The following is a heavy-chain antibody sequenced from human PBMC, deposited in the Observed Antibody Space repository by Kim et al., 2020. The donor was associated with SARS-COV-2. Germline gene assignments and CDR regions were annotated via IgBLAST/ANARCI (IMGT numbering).Heavy chain of an antibody. J-gene: IGHJ2*01. CDR2: INTNTGNP. CDR1: GYTFTSYA. Sequence: ASVKVSCKASGYTFTSYAMNWVRQAPGQGLEWMGWINTNTGNPTYAQGFTGRFVFSLDTSVSTAYLQISSLKAEDTAVYYCARVLLGIAARRGYWYFDLWGRGTLVTVSS. CDR3: ARVLLGIAARRGYWYFDL. V-gene: IGHV7-4-1*02. D-gene: IGHD6-6*01.